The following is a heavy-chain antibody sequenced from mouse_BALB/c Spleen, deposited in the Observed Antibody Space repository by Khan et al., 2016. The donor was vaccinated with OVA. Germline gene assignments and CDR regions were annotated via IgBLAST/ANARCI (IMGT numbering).Heavy chain of an antibody. CDR2: INPSNGGT. J-gene: IGHJ3*01. CDR1: GYTFNSYY. V-gene: IGHV1S81*02. Sequence: QVRLQQSGAELVKPGASVKLSCKASGYTFNSYYMYWVKQRPGQGLEWIGEINPSNGGTNFNEKFKSKATLTVDKSSSTAYMQLSSLTSEDSAVYYCTRRGYGGFAYWGQGTLVTVSA. CDR3: TRRGYGGFAY. D-gene: IGHD1-2*01.